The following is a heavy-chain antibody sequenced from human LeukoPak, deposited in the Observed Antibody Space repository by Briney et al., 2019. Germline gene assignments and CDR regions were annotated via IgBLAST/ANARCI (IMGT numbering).Heavy chain of an antibody. CDR1: GFTFSSYS. D-gene: IGHD2-15*01. V-gene: IGHV3-23*01. CDR3: AKGVVVVAATPYFDY. CDR2: ISGSGGST. Sequence: PGGSLRLSCAASGFTFSSYSMNWVRQAPGKGLEWVSAISGSGGSTYYADSVKGRFTISRDNSKNTLYLQMNSLRAEDTAVYYCAKGVVVVAATPYFDYWGQGTLVTVSS. J-gene: IGHJ4*02.